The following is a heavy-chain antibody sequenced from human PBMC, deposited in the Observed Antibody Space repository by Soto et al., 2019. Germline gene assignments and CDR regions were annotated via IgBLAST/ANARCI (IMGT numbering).Heavy chain of an antibody. Sequence: GGSLRLSCAASGFTFSTFSMNWVRQAPGRGLEWISYISGGGRPISYADSGKGRFTISRDNAKNSLYLQMNSLRDEDTAVYYCARSDVSGSYLGYFDYWGQGTLVTVSS. CDR3: ARSDVSGSYLGYFDY. D-gene: IGHD3-16*02. CDR2: ISGGGRPI. CDR1: GFTFSTFS. V-gene: IGHV3-48*02. J-gene: IGHJ4*02.